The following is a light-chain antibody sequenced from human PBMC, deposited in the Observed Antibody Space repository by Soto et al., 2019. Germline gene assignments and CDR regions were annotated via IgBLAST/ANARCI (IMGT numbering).Light chain of an antibody. CDR2: LEGSGSY. CDR1: SGHSSYI. J-gene: IGLJ3*02. CDR3: ETWDSNSRV. V-gene: IGLV4-60*03. Sequence: QAVVTQSSSASASLGSSVKLTCTLNSGHSSYIIAWHQQQPGKAPRYLMKLEGSGSYNKGSGVPDRFSGSSSGADRYLTISNLQSDDEADYYCETWDSNSRVFGGGTKVTVL.